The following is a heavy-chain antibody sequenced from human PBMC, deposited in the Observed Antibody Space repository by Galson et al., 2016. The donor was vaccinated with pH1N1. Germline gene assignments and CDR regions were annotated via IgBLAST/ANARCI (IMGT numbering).Heavy chain of an antibody. CDR1: GYTSTTQY. Sequence: SVKVSCKASGYTSTTQYVNWVRQAPGQGLEWLGVIDPSGGSTTYAQKFQGRVTVTVDTSTSTVYMELSSLRSDDTAMYYCARGGYRVYWGQGTLVTVSS. CDR2: IDPSGGST. CDR3: ARGGYRVY. J-gene: IGHJ4*02. V-gene: IGHV1-46*01. D-gene: IGHD3-22*01.